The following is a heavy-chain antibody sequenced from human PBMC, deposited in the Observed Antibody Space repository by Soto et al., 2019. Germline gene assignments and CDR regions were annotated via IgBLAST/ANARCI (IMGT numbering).Heavy chain of an antibody. J-gene: IGHJ6*03. CDR2: IYYSGST. CDR1: EGTSSGPGYY. Sequence: SETLSLRCTVSEGTSSGPGYYWIMIRQHPGKGLEWIGYIYYSGSTYYNPSLKSRVTISVDTSKNQFSLKLSSVTAADTAVYYCARELYDYMDVWGKGTTVTVSS. CDR3: ARELYDYMDV. V-gene: IGHV4-31*03.